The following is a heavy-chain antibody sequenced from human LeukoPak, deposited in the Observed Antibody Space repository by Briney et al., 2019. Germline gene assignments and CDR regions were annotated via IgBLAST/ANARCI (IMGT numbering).Heavy chain of an antibody. D-gene: IGHD2-8*01. CDR1: GFTFCTYW. Sequence: GGSLRLSCAASGFTFCTYWMSCVRQAPGKGLEWVASINQDGSQKRYVDSVQGRFTISRDNTKKSLFLQMNSLRAEDTDVYYCARLKDDVTKLDYWGQGTLVTVSS. CDR3: ARLKDDVTKLDY. V-gene: IGHV3-7*01. J-gene: IGHJ4*02. CDR2: INQDGSQK.